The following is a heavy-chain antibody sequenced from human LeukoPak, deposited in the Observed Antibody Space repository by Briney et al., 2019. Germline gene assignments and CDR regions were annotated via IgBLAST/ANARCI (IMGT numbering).Heavy chain of an antibody. CDR3: TTDIVVVPAAIVAEGFDY. CDR2: IKSKTDGGTT. D-gene: IGHD2-2*02. CDR1: GFTFSNAW. Sequence: PGGSLRLSCAASGFTFSNAWMSWVRQAPGKGLEWVGRIKSKTDGGTTDYAAPVKGRFTISRDDSKNTLYLQMNSLETEDTAVYYCTTDIVVVPAAIVAEGFDYWGQGTLVTVSS. J-gene: IGHJ4*02. V-gene: IGHV3-15*01.